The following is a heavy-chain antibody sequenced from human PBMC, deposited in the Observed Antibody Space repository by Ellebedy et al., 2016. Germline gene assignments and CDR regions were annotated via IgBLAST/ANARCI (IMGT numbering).Heavy chain of an antibody. Sequence: GGSLRLSXAASGFTFANYWMTWGRQAPGKGLEWVANIKPDGGETYYVDSLKGRFTISRDNAKNSLYLQMNSLRAEDTAVYYCARGGTRDLNFWGQGTLVTVSS. V-gene: IGHV3-7*04. D-gene: IGHD1-26*01. CDR2: IKPDGGET. CDR1: GFTFANYW. CDR3: ARGGTRDLNF. J-gene: IGHJ4*02.